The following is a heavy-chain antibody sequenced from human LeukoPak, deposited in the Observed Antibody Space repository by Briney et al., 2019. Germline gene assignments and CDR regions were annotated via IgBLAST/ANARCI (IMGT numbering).Heavy chain of an antibody. D-gene: IGHD3-22*01. V-gene: IGHV3-11*04. CDR2: ISSGATTL. CDR1: GFTFSDFY. CDR3: ARVRGSFDTSGYSPPSYFDD. J-gene: IGHJ4*02. Sequence: GGSLRLSCTASGFTFSDFYMAWIRRSPGKGLEWLSYISSGATTLFYADSVKGRFTISRDNAKKSLYLQMNTLGVEDTAIYYCARVRGSFDTSGYSPPSYFDDRGQGTLVTVSS.